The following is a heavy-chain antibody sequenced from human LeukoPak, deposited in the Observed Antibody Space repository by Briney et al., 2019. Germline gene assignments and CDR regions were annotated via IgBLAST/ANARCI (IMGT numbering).Heavy chain of an antibody. Sequence: GESLKISCKGSGHSFTSYWIGWVRQMPGKGLEWMGIIYPGDSDTRYSPSFQGQVTISADKSISTAYLQWSSLKASDTAMYYCARTLQYYDFWSGSKDNWFDPWSQGTLVTVSS. J-gene: IGHJ5*02. V-gene: IGHV5-51*01. D-gene: IGHD3-3*01. CDR1: GHSFTSYW. CDR3: ARTLQYYDFWSGSKDNWFDP. CDR2: IYPGDSDT.